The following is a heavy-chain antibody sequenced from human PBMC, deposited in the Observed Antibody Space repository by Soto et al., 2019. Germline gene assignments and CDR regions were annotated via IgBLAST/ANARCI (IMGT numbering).Heavy chain of an antibody. Sequence: QLQLQESGPGLVKPSETLSLTCTVSGGSISSSSYYWGWIRQPPGKGLEWIGSIFYSGSTYYNPSLKSRVTLSVATSMNQFALKLSSVTAADTAVYYCARHLTYCSAGSCYSDFPYYGMDVWGQGTTVTVSS. CDR2: IFYSGST. CDR1: GGSISSSSYY. V-gene: IGHV4-39*01. CDR3: ARHLTYCSAGSCYSDFPYYGMDV. D-gene: IGHD2-15*01. J-gene: IGHJ6*02.